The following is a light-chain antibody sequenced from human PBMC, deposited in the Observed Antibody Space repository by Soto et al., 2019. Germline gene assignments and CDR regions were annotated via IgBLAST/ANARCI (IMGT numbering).Light chain of an antibody. J-gene: IGLJ2*01. CDR1: SSDVGLYNY. CDR3: SSYAGSNNYVV. CDR2: EVS. V-gene: IGLV2-8*01. Sequence: QSALTQPPSASGSPGQSVTISCTGTSSDVGLYNYVSWYQQHPGKAPKLMIYEVSKRPSGVPDRFSGSKSGNTASLTVSGLQAEDEADYYCSSYAGSNNYVVFGGGTKLTV.